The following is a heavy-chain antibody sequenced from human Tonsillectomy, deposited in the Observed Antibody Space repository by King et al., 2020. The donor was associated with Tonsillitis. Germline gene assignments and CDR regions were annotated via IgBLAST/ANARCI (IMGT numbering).Heavy chain of an antibody. CDR1: GFTFSSYG. Sequence: QVQLVESGGGVVQPGRSLRLSCAASGFTFSSYGMHWVRQAPGKGLEWVAVISYDGSNKYYADSVKGRFTISRDNSKNTLYLQMNSLRAEDTAVYYCAKCPTKFYDSSGYCFGNWSFDLWGRGTLVTVSS. CDR3: AKCPTKFYDSSGYCFGNWSFDL. J-gene: IGHJ2*01. D-gene: IGHD3-22*01. CDR2: ISYDGSNK. V-gene: IGHV3-30*18.